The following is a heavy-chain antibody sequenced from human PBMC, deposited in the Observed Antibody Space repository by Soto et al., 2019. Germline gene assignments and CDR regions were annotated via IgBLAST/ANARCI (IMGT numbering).Heavy chain of an antibody. CDR1: GFIFSDFG. CDR2: LSYAGDNK. V-gene: IGHV3-30*18. D-gene: IGHD3-22*01. Sequence: QVNLVESGGGVVQPGRSLRLSCEASGFIFSDFGMHWVRQAAGKGLLWVAVLSYAGDNKYYAQSVKGPFTISRDTFKIKLLLNMYSLRPGALAVYHCVKGDRARAVVNSPAAFDFLGSVTMVSVS. CDR3: VKGDRARAVVNSPAAFDF. J-gene: IGHJ3*01.